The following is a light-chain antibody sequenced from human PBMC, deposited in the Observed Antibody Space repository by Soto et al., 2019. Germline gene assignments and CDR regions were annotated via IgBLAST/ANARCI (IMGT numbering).Light chain of an antibody. V-gene: IGKV3-11*01. CDR3: QQRSIWPWT. CDR1: QSVNSY. Sequence: EILMTQSPATLSVSPGERATLSCRASQSVNSYLAWYQQKPGQAPRLLIYDTSDRATGIPARFSGSGSGTDFTLTISSLEPEDFAVFYCQQRSIWPWTFGQGTKVDIK. CDR2: DTS. J-gene: IGKJ1*01.